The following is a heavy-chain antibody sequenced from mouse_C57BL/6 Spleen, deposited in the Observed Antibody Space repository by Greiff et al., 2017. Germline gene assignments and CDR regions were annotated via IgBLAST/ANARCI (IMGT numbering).Heavy chain of an antibody. CDR1: GYTFTSYW. CDR2: IDPSDSYT. CDR3: AREGNLYGYYFDY. D-gene: IGHD2-1*01. Sequence: QVQLQQPGAELVKPGASVKLSCKASGYTFTSYWMQWVKQRPGQGLEWIGEIDPSDSYTNYNQKFKGKATLTVDTSSSTAYMQLSSLTSEDSAVYYCAREGNLYGYYFDYWGQGTTLTVSS. V-gene: IGHV1-50*01. J-gene: IGHJ2*01.